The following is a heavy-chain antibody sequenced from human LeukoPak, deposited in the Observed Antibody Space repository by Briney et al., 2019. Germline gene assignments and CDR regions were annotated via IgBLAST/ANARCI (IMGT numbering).Heavy chain of an antibody. CDR1: GYTFTSYG. Sequence: ASVKVSCKASGYTFTSYGISWVRQAPGQGLEWTRWISAYNGNTNYAQKLQGRVTMTTDTSTSTAYMELRSLRSDDTAVYYCARGLFIAVAGTGYWFDPWGQGTLVTVSS. V-gene: IGHV1-18*01. CDR2: ISAYNGNT. J-gene: IGHJ5*02. CDR3: ARGLFIAVAGTGYWFDP. D-gene: IGHD6-19*01.